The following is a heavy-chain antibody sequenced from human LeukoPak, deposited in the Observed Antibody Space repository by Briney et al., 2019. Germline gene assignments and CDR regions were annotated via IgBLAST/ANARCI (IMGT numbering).Heavy chain of an antibody. CDR2: ISSSSGTM. V-gene: IGHV3-48*01. CDR1: GFTFSTYN. D-gene: IGHD2-2*01. J-gene: IGHJ6*03. CDR3: ARSGGVVVPAEGPQGHYYYSYYMDV. Sequence: GGSLRLSCAASGFTFSTYNMNWVRQAPGKGLEWVSYISSSSGTMYYADSVKGRFTISRDNAKSSLYLQMNSLRAEDTAVYYCARSGGVVVPAEGPQGHYYYSYYMDVWGKGTTVTVSS.